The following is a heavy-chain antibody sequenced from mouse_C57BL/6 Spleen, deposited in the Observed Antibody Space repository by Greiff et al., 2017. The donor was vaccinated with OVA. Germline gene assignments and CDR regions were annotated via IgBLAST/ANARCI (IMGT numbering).Heavy chain of an antibody. CDR3: ARRDYYGSSYGAMDY. CDR2: IDPYSGGT. CDR1: GYTFTSYW. V-gene: IGHV1-72*01. J-gene: IGHJ4*01. Sequence: QVQLQQPGAELVKPGASVKLSCKASGYTFTSYWMHWVKQRPGRGLEWIGRIDPYSGGTKYNEKFKSKATLTVDKPSSTAYMQLSSLTSEDSAVDYCARRDYYGSSYGAMDYWGQGTSVTVSS. D-gene: IGHD1-1*01.